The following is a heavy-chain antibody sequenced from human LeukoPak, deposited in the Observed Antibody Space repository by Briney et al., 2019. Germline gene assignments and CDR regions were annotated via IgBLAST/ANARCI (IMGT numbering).Heavy chain of an antibody. V-gene: IGHV3-23*01. CDR1: EFTFSSCA. J-gene: IGHJ4*02. CDR3: AKDLSYCSSTSCPFDY. D-gene: IGHD2-2*01. Sequence: GGSLRLSCAASEFTFSSCAMSWVRQAPGEGLEWVSVISGSGGSTYYADSVKGRFTISRDNSKNTLYLQMNSLRAEDTAVYYCAKDLSYCSSTSCPFDYWGQGTLVTVSS. CDR2: ISGSGGST.